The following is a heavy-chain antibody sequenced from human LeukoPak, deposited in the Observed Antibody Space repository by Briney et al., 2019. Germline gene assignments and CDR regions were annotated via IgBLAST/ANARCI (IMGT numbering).Heavy chain of an antibody. Sequence: GGSLRLSCAASGFISKESTMHWVRQAPGKGLEWVSLINWDGGSTYYGDSVKGRFTISRDNSKNSLYLQMNSLRAEDTGLYYCATGDVDSPMNFYHWGQGTLVTVSS. CDR1: GFISKEST. D-gene: IGHD5-18*01. J-gene: IGHJ4*02. CDR3: ATGDVDSPMNFYH. V-gene: IGHV3-43*01. CDR2: INWDGGST.